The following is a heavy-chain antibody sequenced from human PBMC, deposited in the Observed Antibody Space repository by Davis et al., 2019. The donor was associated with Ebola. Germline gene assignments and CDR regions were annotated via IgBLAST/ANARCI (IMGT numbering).Heavy chain of an antibody. V-gene: IGHV4-34*01. J-gene: IGHJ4*02. CDR1: TGSFSGFS. D-gene: IGHD2-15*01. CDR3: ARVVGCNGGSCSYYFDY. CDR2: INHSGST. Sequence: SETLSLTCAVYTGSFSGFSWSWIRQPPGKGLEWIGDINHSGSTNYNPSLKSRLTISVDTSKNQFSLRLNSLTAADTAVYYCARVVGCNGGSCSYYFDYWGQGTLVTVSS.